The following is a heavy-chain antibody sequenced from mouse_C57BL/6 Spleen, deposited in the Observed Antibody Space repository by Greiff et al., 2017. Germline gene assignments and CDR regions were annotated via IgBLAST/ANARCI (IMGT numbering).Heavy chain of an antibody. J-gene: IGHJ4*01. CDR3: ARSSYYGDAMDY. D-gene: IGHD2-13*01. V-gene: IGHV7-3*01. CDR2: IRNKANGYTT. Sequence: EVQVVESGGGLVQPGGSLSLSCAASGFTFTDYYMSWVRQPPGKALEWLGFIRNKANGYTTEYSASVKGRFTISRDNSQSILYLQMNALRAEDSATYYCARSSYYGDAMDYWGQGTSVTVSS. CDR1: GFTFTDYY.